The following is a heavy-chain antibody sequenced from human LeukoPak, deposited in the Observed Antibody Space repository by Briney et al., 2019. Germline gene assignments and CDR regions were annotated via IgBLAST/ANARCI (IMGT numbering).Heavy chain of an antibody. CDR1: GYTFTTYG. CDR3: AREIYGRFDF. D-gene: IGHD4-17*01. V-gene: IGHV1-18*01. J-gene: IGHJ4*02. Sequence: ASVKVSCKASGYTFTTYGISWVRQAPGQGLEWMGWINPYNGNTNYAQKFQGRVTLTTDTSTSTAHMDLRSLRSDDTAMYYCAREIYGRFDFWGQGTLVTVSS. CDR2: INPYNGNT.